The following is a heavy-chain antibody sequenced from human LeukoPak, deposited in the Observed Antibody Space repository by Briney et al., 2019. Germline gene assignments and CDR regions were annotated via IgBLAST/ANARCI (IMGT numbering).Heavy chain of an antibody. Sequence: PGRSLRLSCAASGFGFSTYGMHWVRQAPGKGLGWVAAISYDGSIEYYEDSVKGRITISRDNSRNTLYLQMNSLRAEDTAVYYCAKDGVIVGATYFDYWGQGTLVTVSS. V-gene: IGHV3-30*18. CDR2: ISYDGSIE. D-gene: IGHD1-26*01. CDR3: AKDGVIVGATYFDY. J-gene: IGHJ4*02. CDR1: GFGFSTYG.